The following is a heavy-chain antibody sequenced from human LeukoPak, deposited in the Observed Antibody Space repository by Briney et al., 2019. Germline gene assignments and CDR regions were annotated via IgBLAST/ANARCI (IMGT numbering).Heavy chain of an antibody. D-gene: IGHD3-9*01. Sequence: GGSLRLSCAASGFTFSSYGMHWVRQAPGKGLEWVAFIRYDGSNKYYADSMKGRFTISRDNSKNTLYLQMNSLRAEDTAVYYCAKDGYFDWLLNLGYFDYWGQGTLVTVSS. CDR2: IRYDGSNK. CDR1: GFTFSSYG. CDR3: AKDGYFDWLLNLGYFDY. V-gene: IGHV3-30*02. J-gene: IGHJ4*02.